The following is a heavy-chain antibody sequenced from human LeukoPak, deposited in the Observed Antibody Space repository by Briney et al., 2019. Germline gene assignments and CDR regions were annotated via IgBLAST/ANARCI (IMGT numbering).Heavy chain of an antibody. V-gene: IGHV1-69*13. D-gene: IGHD6-13*01. CDR3: ARDMAAAGTPSGDYGMDV. CDR1: GGTFSSYA. Sequence: GASVKVSCKASGGTFSSYAISWVRQAPGQGLEWMGGIIPIFGTANYAQKFQGRVTITADESTSTAYMELSSLRSEDTAVYYCARDMAAAGTPSGDYGMDVWGQGTTVTVSS. J-gene: IGHJ6*02. CDR2: IIPIFGTA.